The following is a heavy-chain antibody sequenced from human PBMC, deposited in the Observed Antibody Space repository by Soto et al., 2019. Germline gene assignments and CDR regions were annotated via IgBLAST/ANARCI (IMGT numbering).Heavy chain of an antibody. D-gene: IGHD6-19*01. CDR2: IYYSGST. J-gene: IGHJ4*02. CDR3: ARQGEQWLLRGYFDY. Sequence: QLQLQESGPGLVKPSETLSLTCTVSGGSISSSSYYWGWIRQPPGKGLEWIGSIYYSGSTYYNPSLKSRVTISVDTSKNQFSLKLSSVTAADTAVYYCARQGEQWLLRGYFDYWGQGTLVTVSS. V-gene: IGHV4-39*01. CDR1: GGSISSSSYY.